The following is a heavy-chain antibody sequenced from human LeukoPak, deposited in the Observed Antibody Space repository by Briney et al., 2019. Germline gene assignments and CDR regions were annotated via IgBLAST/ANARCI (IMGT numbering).Heavy chain of an antibody. CDR3: ARAVVHLSYYYMDV. V-gene: IGHV1-2*02. D-gene: IGHD3-22*01. Sequence: ASVKVSCKASGYTFTSYDINWVRQATGQGLEWMGWINPNSGGTNYAQKFQGRVTMTRDTSISTAYMELSRLRSDDTAVYYCARAVVHLSYYYMDVWGKGTTVTISS. CDR2: INPNSGGT. J-gene: IGHJ6*03. CDR1: GYTFTSYD.